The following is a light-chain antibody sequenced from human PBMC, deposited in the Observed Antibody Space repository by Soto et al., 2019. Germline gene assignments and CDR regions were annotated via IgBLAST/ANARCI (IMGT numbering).Light chain of an antibody. J-gene: IGKJ4*01. Sequence: DIQMTQSPSTLSASVGERITITCRASQTIHTWLAWYQQKGGEAPKLLIYQVSSLEDGVPSRFSGSGSGTEFTLTISSLQPDDFATYYCQQYNKYPVTFGGGTKVDI. CDR3: QQYNKYPVT. CDR1: QTIHTW. CDR2: QVS. V-gene: IGKV1-5*03.